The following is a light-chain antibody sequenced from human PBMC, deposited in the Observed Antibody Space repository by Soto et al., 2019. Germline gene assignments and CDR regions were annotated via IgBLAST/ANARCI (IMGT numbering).Light chain of an antibody. Sequence: QSALTQPAAVSGSPGQSITISCDGTSSDVGGHNYVSWYQQHPGKAPKLMIYEVSNRPSGVSNRFSGSKSGNTASLTISGLQAEDEADYYCSSYTSSSTWVFGGGTKLTVL. CDR2: EVS. CDR3: SSYTSSSTWV. J-gene: IGLJ3*02. V-gene: IGLV2-14*01. CDR1: SSDVGGHNY.